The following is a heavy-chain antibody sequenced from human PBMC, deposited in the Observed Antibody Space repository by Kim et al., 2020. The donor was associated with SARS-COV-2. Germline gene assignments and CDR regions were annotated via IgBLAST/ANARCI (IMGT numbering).Heavy chain of an antibody. Sequence: GSAHYADSRKGRFTISKNNSKNPLYLQMSSLGAEDTAVYYCAPGSSTVDYWGQGTLFTVSS. D-gene: IGHD3-10*01. J-gene: IGHJ4*02. V-gene: IGHV3-23*01. CDR2: GSA. CDR3: APGSSTVDY.